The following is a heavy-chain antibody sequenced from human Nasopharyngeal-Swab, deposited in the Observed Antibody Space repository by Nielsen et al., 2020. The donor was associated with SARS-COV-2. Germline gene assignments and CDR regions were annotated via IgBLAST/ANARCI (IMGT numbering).Heavy chain of an antibody. CDR2: IYHSGST. J-gene: IGHJ3*02. V-gene: IGHV4-30-2*01. D-gene: IGHD1/OR15-1a*01. CDR1: GGSISSGGYS. Sequence: SETLSLTCAVSGGSISSGGYSWSWIRQPPGKGLEWIGYIYHSGSTYYNPSLKSRVTISVDRSKNQFSLKLSSVTAADTAVYHCARGTTFQDAFDIWGQGTMVTVSS. CDR3: ARGTTFQDAFDI.